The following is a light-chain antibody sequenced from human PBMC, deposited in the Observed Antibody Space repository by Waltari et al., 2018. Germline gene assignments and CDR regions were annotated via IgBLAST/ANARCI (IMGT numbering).Light chain of an antibody. J-gene: IGKJ2*01. CDR1: QSISSY. CDR2: ASS. V-gene: IGKV1-39*01. CDR3: QQSFSTLST. Sequence: DIQMTQSPSSLSASVGDRVTIACRASQSISSYLNWYQQKPGKAPKLLIYASSSLQSGFPSRFSGSGSETDFTLTISSLQPEDFATYYCQQSFSTLSTFGQGTKLEIK.